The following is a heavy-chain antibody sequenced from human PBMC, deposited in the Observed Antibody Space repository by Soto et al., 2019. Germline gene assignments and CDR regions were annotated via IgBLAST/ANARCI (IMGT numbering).Heavy chain of an antibody. CDR3: AREAYGINWFDP. CDR2: IYYSGST. D-gene: IGHD4-17*01. V-gene: IGHV4-30-4*01. CDR1: GGSISSGDYY. Sequence: SETLSLTCTVSGGSISSGDYYWSWIRQPPGKGLEWIGYIYYSGSTYYNPSLKSRVTISVDTSKNQFSLKLSSVTAADTAVYYCAREAYGINWFDPCGQGPLVTVSS. J-gene: IGHJ5*02.